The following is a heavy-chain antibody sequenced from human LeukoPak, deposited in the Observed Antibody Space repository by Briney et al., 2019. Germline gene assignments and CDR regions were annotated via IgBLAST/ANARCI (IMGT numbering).Heavy chain of an antibody. Sequence: ASVKVSCKSSGDTLANKYMHWVRQAPGQGLEWLGLINLDTGGPAFAQNFQGRVTLTRDTSTGTVYMELSSLRSDDTAVYFCARDLPIGFGSRAYWGRGTLVTVSS. CDR2: INLDTGGP. V-gene: IGHV1-46*01. J-gene: IGHJ4*02. D-gene: IGHD3-10*01. CDR1: GDTLANKY. CDR3: ARDLPIGFGSRAY.